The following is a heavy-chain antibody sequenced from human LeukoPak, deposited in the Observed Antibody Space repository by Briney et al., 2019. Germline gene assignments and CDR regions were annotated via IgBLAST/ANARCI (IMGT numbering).Heavy chain of an antibody. CDR3: ARALGYCSGGSCTRGYNWFDP. V-gene: IGHV4-39*01. D-gene: IGHD2-15*01. J-gene: IGHJ5*02. Sequence: PSETLSLTCTVSGGSISSSDYYWGWLRQPPGKGLEWNESIYYGGSTYYNPSLKSRVTISVDTSMNQFSLKLSFVTIADTAVYYCARALGYCSGGSCTRGYNWFDPWGQGTLVTVPS. CDR2: IYYGGST. CDR1: GGSISSSDYY.